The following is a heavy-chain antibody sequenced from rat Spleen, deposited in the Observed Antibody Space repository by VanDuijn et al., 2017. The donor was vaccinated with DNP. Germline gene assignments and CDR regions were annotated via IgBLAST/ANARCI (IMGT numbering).Heavy chain of an antibody. V-gene: IGHV5S10*01. D-gene: IGHD1-2*01. CDR1: GFTFSDYN. Sequence: EVQLVESGGGLVQPGRSLKLSCAASGFTFSDYNMAWVRQAPKKGLEWVATIIYDGSRTYYRDSVKGRFTISRDDTKSTLYLQMDSLRSEDTATYYCATEGSLATISTVGFAYWGQGTLVTVSS. J-gene: IGHJ3*01. CDR3: ATEGSLATISTVGFAY. CDR2: IIYDGSRT.